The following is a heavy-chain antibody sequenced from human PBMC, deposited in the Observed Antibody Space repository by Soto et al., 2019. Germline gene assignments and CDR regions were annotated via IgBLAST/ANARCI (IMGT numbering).Heavy chain of an antibody. D-gene: IGHD3-3*01. CDR2: ISGSSHDI. CDR3: TTDPRRPEC. J-gene: IGHJ4*02. Sequence: QEQVMESGGGLVKPGGSLRLSCVASGFIFSESYMTWIRQPPGKLVEWVSYISGSSHDIKYADSVKGRFTISRDNAKNSVYLQMDSLRADDTAVYYCTTDPRRPECRGQGTLVTVSS. CDR1: GFIFSESY. V-gene: IGHV3-11*05.